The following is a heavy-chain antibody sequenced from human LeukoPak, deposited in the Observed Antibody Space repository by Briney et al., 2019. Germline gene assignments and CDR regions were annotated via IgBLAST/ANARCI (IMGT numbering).Heavy chain of an antibody. V-gene: IGHV3-30*18. CDR3: AKESVAAAGTGIDY. CDR2: ISYDGSNK. Sequence: GGSLRLSCAASGFTFSDYEMNWVRQAPGKGLEWVAVISYDGSNKYYADSVKGRFTISRDNSKNTLYLQMNSLRAEDTAVYYCAKESVAAAGTGIDYWGQGTLVTVSS. J-gene: IGHJ4*02. CDR1: GFTFSDYE. D-gene: IGHD6-13*01.